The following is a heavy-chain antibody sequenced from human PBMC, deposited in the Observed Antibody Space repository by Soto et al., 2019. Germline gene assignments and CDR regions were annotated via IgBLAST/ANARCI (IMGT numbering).Heavy chain of an antibody. CDR3: AKDLFVGYYYGMDV. J-gene: IGHJ6*02. CDR2: ISWDGGST. D-gene: IGHD1-26*01. Sequence: GGSLRLSCAASGFTFDDYTMHWVRQAPGKGLEWVSLISWDGGSTYYADSVKGRFTISRDNSKNSLYLQMNSLRTEDTALYYCAKDLFVGYYYGMDVWGQGTTVTVSS. V-gene: IGHV3-43*01. CDR1: GFTFDDYT.